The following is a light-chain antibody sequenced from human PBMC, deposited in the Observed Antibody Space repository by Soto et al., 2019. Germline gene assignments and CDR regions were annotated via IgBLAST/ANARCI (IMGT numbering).Light chain of an antibody. CDR2: KAS. CDR3: QQFDTTPRT. J-gene: IGKJ1*01. V-gene: IGKV1-5*03. CDR1: QSIDRS. Sequence: DIQMTQSPSTLSASVGDTVTITCRASQSIDRSLAWYQHKPGKAPKLLIYKASDLQRGVPSRFSGSGSGTEFTLTISSLQPDDLATYYCQQFDTTPRTFGQGTKVEIK.